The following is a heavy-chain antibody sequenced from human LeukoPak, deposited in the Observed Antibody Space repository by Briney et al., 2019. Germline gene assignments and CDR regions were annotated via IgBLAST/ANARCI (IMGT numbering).Heavy chain of an antibody. J-gene: IGHJ4*02. Sequence: GGSLRLSCAASGFTFSSYAMHWVRQAPGKGLEWVAVISYDGSNKYYADSVKGRFTISRDNSKDTLYLQMNSLRAEDTAVYYCARETGSAVGSTDFDYWGQGTLVTVSS. CDR2: ISYDGSNK. D-gene: IGHD4-17*01. V-gene: IGHV3-30-3*01. CDR3: ARETGSAVGSTDFDY. CDR1: GFTFSSYA.